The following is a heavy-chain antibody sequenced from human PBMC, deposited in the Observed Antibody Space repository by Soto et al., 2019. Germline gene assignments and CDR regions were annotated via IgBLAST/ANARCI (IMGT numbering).Heavy chain of an antibody. CDR2: INAGNGNT. V-gene: IGHV1-3*01. CDR3: ARDLAVAGSLSYLY. CDR1: GYTFTSYA. Sequence: QVQLVQSGAEVKKPGASVKVSCKASGYTFTSYAMHWVRQAPGQRLEWMGWINAGNGNTKYSQKFQGRVTITRDTSSSTAYMELSSLRSEDTAVYYCARDLAVAGSLSYLYWGQGTLVTVSS. D-gene: IGHD6-19*01. J-gene: IGHJ4*02.